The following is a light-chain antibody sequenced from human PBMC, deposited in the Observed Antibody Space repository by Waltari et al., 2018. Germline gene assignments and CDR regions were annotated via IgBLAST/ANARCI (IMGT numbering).Light chain of an antibody. V-gene: IGLV3-25*03. CDR2: KDT. CDR3: QSTDNSGTYVV. J-gene: IGLJ2*01. CDR1: ALPKQY. Sequence: SYELTQPPSVSVSPGQTARITCSGDALPKQYSFWYQQRSGQAPVAVIYKDTERPAGIPERFSGSSSGTRVTLTISGVQAEDEADYYCQSTDNSGTYVVFGGGTKLTVL.